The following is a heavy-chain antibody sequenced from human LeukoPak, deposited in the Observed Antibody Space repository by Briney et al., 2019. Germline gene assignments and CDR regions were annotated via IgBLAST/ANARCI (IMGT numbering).Heavy chain of an antibody. CDR1: GFTFSNYG. V-gene: IGHV3-33*01. CDR2: MWVWNDGSNE. J-gene: IGHJ6*02. D-gene: IGHD3-16*01. Sequence: GGSLRLSCTASGFTFSNYGMHWVRQAPGKGLEWVAVMWVWNDGSNEYYADSVKGRFTIARDNSKNTLYLQMVSLRAEDTADYYCARDRFPHDDAHYGMDVWGQGTTVTVSS. CDR3: ARDRFPHDDAHYGMDV.